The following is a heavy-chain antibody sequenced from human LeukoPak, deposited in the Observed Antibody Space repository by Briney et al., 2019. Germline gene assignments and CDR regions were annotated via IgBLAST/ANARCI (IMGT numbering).Heavy chain of an antibody. Sequence: GGSLRLSCAASGFTFSSYAMSWVRQAPGKGLEWVSAISGSGGSTYYADSVKGRFTISRDTAKNSLFLQMNSLRAEDTAVYYCARGRAGTLKRYYFDYWGQGTLVTVSA. CDR1: GFTFSSYA. J-gene: IGHJ4*02. CDR2: ISGSGGST. D-gene: IGHD6-13*01. V-gene: IGHV3-23*01. CDR3: ARGRAGTLKRYYFDY.